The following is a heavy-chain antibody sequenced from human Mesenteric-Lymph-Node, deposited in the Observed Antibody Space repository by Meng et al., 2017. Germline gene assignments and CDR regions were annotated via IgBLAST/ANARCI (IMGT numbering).Heavy chain of an antibody. Sequence: QLQLQESGSGLVKPSQTLSLTCAVSGGSTSSGVFSCSWIRQPPGKGLEWIGYIYHSGSIYYNPSLKSRITISVDTSKNQFSLRLTSVTAADTAVYYCAGDRRGVATVDYWGQGTLVTVSS. D-gene: IGHD5-12*01. CDR3: AGDRRGVATVDY. V-gene: IGHV4-30-2*05. CDR2: IYHSGSI. CDR1: GGSTSSGVFS. J-gene: IGHJ4*02.